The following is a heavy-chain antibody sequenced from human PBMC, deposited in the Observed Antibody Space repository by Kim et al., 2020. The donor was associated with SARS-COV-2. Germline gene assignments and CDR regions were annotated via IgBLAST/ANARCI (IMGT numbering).Heavy chain of an antibody. D-gene: IGHD4-4*01. CDR3: ARGYSVPHGMVV. Sequence: SETLSLTCNVSGGSISSYYWSWIRQSPGKGLEWIGCVYYNGSPTYNPTFKSRVAISIDPSKTHFYLRLTSVTAADTAVYFCARGYSVPHGMVVWGQGTTVTVSS. CDR1: GGSISSYY. J-gene: IGHJ6*02. CDR2: VYYNGSP. V-gene: IGHV4-59*01.